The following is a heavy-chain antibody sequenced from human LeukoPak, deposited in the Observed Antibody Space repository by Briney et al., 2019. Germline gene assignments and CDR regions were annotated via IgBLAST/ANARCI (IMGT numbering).Heavy chain of an antibody. J-gene: IGHJ4*02. CDR1: GGSFGGYY. Sequence: PSETLSLTCAVYGGSFGGYYRSLIRQPPGKGLEWIGEINHSGSTNYNPALKSRVTISVDTSKNQFSLNLSSVTDSDTAVYYCARWGNVSAGIDLENYYFDYWGQGTLVTVSS. CDR3: ARWGNVSAGIDLENYYFDY. D-gene: IGHD6-13*01. V-gene: IGHV4-34*01. CDR2: INHSGST.